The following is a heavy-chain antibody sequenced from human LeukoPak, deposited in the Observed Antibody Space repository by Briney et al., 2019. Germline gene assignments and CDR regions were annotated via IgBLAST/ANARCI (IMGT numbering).Heavy chain of an antibody. CDR3: ARGEYYYDSSGYPFDY. CDR1: GFTFSTYE. CDR2: ISSSGHTI. V-gene: IGHV3-48*03. J-gene: IGHJ4*02. Sequence: SGGSLRLPCAASGFTFSTYEMNWVRQAPGKGLEWVSYISSSGHTIYYADSVKGRFIISRDNAKNSLYLQMNSLRAEDTAVYYCARGEYYYDSSGYPFDYWGQGTLVTLSS. D-gene: IGHD3-22*01.